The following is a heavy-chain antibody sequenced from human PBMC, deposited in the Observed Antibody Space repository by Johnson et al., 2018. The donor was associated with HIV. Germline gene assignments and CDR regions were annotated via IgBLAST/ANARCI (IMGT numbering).Heavy chain of an antibody. Sequence: QVQLVESGGGVVQPGRSLRLSCTASGFNFSYYPMHWVRQAPGKGLEWAAVISYDGSHKYYAESVMGRFTISRDDPKNTVYLHMNSLRIDDTAVYYCATLPGGMNNAFDIWGQGTLVTVSS. D-gene: IGHD3-16*01. J-gene: IGHJ3*02. CDR1: GFNFSYYP. CDR2: ISYDGSHK. CDR3: ATLPGGMNNAFDI. V-gene: IGHV3-30*04.